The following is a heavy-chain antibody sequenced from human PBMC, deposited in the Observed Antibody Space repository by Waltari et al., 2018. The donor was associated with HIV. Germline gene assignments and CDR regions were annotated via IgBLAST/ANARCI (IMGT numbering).Heavy chain of an antibody. CDR2: VYYSGST. D-gene: IGHD4-17*01. Sequence: QLQLQESGPGLVKPSETLSLTCTVSGGSIISNVYYWGWIRQPPGKGLEWIGSVYYSGSTYDNPSLKSRVTISVDTSKNQFYLRLRSVTATDTAVYYCAPRDYGDYQFDYWGRGTLVTVSS. CDR3: APRDYGDYQFDY. CDR1: GGSIISNVYY. V-gene: IGHV4-39*01. J-gene: IGHJ4*02.